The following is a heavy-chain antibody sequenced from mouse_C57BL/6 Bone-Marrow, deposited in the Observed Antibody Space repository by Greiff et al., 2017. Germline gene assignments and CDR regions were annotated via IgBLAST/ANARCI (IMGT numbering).Heavy chain of an antibody. J-gene: IGHJ4*01. CDR2: ISDGGSYT. CDR1: GFTFSSYA. CDR3: GRWYGCDCAMDY. D-gene: IGHD2-10*02. V-gene: IGHV5-4*03. Sequence: EVMLVESGGGLVKPGGSLKLSCAASGFTFSSYAMSWVRQTPEKMLELVATISDGGSYTYYPDNVQGRFTISRDNAKTNLYLQTSQLKSEDTAMYYCGRWYGCDCAMDYWGQGTSVTVSA.